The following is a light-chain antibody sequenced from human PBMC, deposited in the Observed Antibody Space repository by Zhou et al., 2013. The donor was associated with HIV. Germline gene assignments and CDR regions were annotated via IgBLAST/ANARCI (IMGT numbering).Light chain of an antibody. J-gene: IGKJ4*01. V-gene: IGKV1-5*03. CDR1: QSISAW. CDR3: QQANSFPPT. CDR2: KAS. Sequence: DIQMTQSPSTLSASVGDSVTITCRASQSISAWLAWYQQEPGKVPKLLIYKASDLESGVPSRFSGSGSGTAFTLTISSLQPEDVATYYCQQANSFPPTFGGGTKVEI.